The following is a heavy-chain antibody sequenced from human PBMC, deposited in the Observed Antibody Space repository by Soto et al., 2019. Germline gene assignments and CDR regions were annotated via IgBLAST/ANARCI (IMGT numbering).Heavy chain of an antibody. CDR1: GFTFSSYA. CDR2: ISGSGGST. CDR3: AEWFGEVLGFYYYGMDV. V-gene: IGHV3-23*01. D-gene: IGHD3-10*01. Sequence: GGSLRLSCAASGFTFSSYAMSWVRQAPGKGLEWVSAISGSGGSTYYADSVKGRFTISRDNSKNTLYLQMNSLRAEDTAVYYCAEWFGEVLGFYYYGMDVWGQGTTVTVSS. J-gene: IGHJ6*02.